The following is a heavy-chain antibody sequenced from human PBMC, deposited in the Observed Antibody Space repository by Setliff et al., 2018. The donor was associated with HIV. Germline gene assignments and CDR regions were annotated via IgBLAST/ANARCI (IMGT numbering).Heavy chain of an antibody. J-gene: IGHJ4*02. CDR2: INSDGSST. D-gene: IGHD4-17*01. CDR3: ARPYGDAGG. Sequence: GGSLRLSCAVSGFTFSNYIMDWVRQAPGKGLVWVSRINSDGSSTSYADSVKGRFTISRDNAKNTLYLQMNSLRAEDTAVYYCARPYGDAGGWGQGTLVTVSS. CDR1: GFTFSNYI. V-gene: IGHV3-74*01.